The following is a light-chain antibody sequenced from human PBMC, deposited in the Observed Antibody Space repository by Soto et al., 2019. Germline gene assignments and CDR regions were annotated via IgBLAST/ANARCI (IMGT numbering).Light chain of an antibody. CDR1: STDVGGYNY. CDR3: TSFTSRSTWV. V-gene: IGLV2-14*03. J-gene: IGLJ3*02. Sequence: QSALTQPASVSGSPGQSITISCTGTSTDVGGYNYVSWFQQHPGNAPKLKIYEVSNRPSGVSNRFSGSKSGYTASLTISELQAEDEADYYCTSFTSRSTWVFGGGTKVTVL. CDR2: EVS.